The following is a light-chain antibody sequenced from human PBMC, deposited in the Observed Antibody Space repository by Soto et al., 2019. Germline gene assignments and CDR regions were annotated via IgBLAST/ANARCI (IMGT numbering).Light chain of an antibody. Sequence: QSALTQPRSVSGSPGQSVTISCTGTSGDVGAYDYVSWYRQHPGKAPKLLVYGVTKRPSGVPDRFSGSKSGNTASLTISGLQAEDEADYYCCSYAGRHLLVIFGGGTKLTVL. V-gene: IGLV2-11*01. CDR2: GVT. CDR3: CSYAGRHLLVI. J-gene: IGLJ2*01. CDR1: SGDVGAYDY.